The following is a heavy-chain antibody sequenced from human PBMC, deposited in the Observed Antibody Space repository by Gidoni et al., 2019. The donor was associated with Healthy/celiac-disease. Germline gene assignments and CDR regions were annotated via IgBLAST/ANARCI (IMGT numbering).Heavy chain of an antibody. Sequence: QVQLAESGGGVVQPGRSLRLSCAASGFTFSSYAMHWVRQAPGKGLEWVAVISYDGSNKYYADSVKGRFTISRDNSKNTLYLQMNSLRAEDTAVYYCAREIAAAYAFDIWGQGTMVTVSS. CDR1: GFTFSSYA. J-gene: IGHJ3*02. CDR2: ISYDGSNK. CDR3: AREIAAAYAFDI. D-gene: IGHD6-13*01. V-gene: IGHV3-30-3*01.